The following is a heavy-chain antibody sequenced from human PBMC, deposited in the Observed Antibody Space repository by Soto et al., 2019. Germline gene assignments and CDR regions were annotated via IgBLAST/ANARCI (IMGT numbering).Heavy chain of an antibody. Sequence: SETLSLTCTVSGGSISSGGYYWSWIRQHPGKGLEWIGYIYYSGSTYYNPSLKSRVTISVDTSKNQFSLKLSSVTAADTAVYYCARVPGGILEDHINWFDPWGQGTLVTVSS. CDR2: IYYSGST. CDR1: GGSISSGGYY. D-gene: IGHD3-3*01. J-gene: IGHJ5*02. V-gene: IGHV4-31*03. CDR3: ARVPGGILEDHINWFDP.